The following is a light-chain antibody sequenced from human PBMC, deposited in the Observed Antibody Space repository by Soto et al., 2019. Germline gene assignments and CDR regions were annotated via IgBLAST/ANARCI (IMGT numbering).Light chain of an antibody. J-gene: IGKJ4*01. CDR1: QGISSA. V-gene: IGKV1-13*02. CDR3: QQFNSYPLT. CDR2: DAS. Sequence: AIQLTQSPSSLSASVGDRVTITCRASQGISSALAWYQQKPGKAPKLLIYDASSLESGVPSRFSGSGSGTDFSLTISSRQPEDFATYYDQQFNSYPLTFGGGTKVEIK.